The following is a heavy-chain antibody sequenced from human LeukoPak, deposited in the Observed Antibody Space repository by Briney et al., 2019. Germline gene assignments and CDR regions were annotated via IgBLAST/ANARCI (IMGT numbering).Heavy chain of an antibody. CDR1: GGSFSGYY. CDR2: INHSGST. Sequence: DPSETLSLTCAVYGGSFSGYYWSWIRQPPGKGLEWIGEINHSGSTNYNPSLKSRVTISVDTSKNQFSLKLSSVTAADTAVYYCARQPFTMVRGVILDRQPFDYWGQGTLVTVSS. CDR3: ARQPFTMVRGVILDRQPFDY. D-gene: IGHD3-10*01. V-gene: IGHV4-34*01. J-gene: IGHJ4*02.